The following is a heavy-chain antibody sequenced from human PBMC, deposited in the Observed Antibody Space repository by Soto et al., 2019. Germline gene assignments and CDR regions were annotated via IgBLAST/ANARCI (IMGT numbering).Heavy chain of an antibody. Sequence: GGSLRLSCAASGFTVSNNYMSWVRQAPGKGLEWVSLIYSGGDTSYADSVKGRFTISRHNSKNTLYLQMNSLRPEDTAVYYCAKRRFSSESCSNGVCFQNDAFDIWGQGTMVTVSS. D-gene: IGHD2-8*01. V-gene: IGHV3-53*04. CDR3: AKRRFSSESCSNGVCFQNDAFDI. CDR1: GFTVSNNY. CDR2: IYSGGDT. J-gene: IGHJ3*02.